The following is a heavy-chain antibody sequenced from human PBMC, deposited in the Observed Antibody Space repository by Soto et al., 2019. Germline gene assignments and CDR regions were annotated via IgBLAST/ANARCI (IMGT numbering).Heavy chain of an antibody. Sequence: QVQLVQSGAEVKKPGASVKVSCKASGYTFTSYDINWVRQATGQGLEWMGWMNPNSGNTGYAQKFQGRVTMTRNTSISTAYVELSSLRSEDKAVYYCARGFYCSSTSCYTNYYYGMDVWGQGTTVTVSS. CDR2: MNPNSGNT. CDR1: GYTFTSYD. J-gene: IGHJ6*02. CDR3: ARGFYCSSTSCYTNYYYGMDV. D-gene: IGHD2-2*02. V-gene: IGHV1-8*01.